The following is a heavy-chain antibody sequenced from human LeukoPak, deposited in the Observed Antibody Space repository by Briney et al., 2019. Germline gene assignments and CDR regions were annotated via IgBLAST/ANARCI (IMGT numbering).Heavy chain of an antibody. V-gene: IGHV3-30*02. J-gene: IGHJ4*02. CDR3: APDYDLWSGYPD. CDR1: GFTFSSYS. D-gene: IGHD3-3*01. Sequence: GGSLRLSCAASGFTFSSYSMHWVRQAPGKGLEWVAFIRYDGSNKYYADSVKGRFTISRDNSKNTLYLQMNSLRAEDTAVYYCAPDYDLWSGYPDWGQGTLVTVSS. CDR2: IRYDGSNK.